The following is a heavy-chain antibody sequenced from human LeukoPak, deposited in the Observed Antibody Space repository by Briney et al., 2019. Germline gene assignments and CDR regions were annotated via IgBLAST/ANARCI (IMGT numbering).Heavy chain of an antibody. CDR3: ARGTKINKRGYSYGAGYYMDV. CDR1: GSTFTTYD. D-gene: IGHD5-18*01. CDR2: MNPNSGNT. Sequence: ASVKVSCKASGSTFTTYDINWVRQATGQGLEWMGWMNPNSGNTGYAQKFQGRVTMTRNTSISTAYMELSSLRSEDTAVYYCARGTKINKRGYSYGAGYYMDVWGKGTTVTISS. J-gene: IGHJ6*03. V-gene: IGHV1-8*01.